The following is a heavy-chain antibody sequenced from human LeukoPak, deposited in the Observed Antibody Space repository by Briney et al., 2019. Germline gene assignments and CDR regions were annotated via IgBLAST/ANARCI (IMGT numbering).Heavy chain of an antibody. V-gene: IGHV3-53*01. J-gene: IGHJ4*02. CDR3: AREGGPGSGFDY. CDR2: IYSGGST. Sequence: GGSLRLSCAASGFTVSSNYMSWVRQAPGKGLEWVSVIYSGGSTYYADSVKGRFTISRDNSKDTLYLQMNSRRAEDTAVYYCAREGGPGSGFDYWGQGTLVTVSS. CDR1: GFTVSSNY. D-gene: IGHD6-25*01.